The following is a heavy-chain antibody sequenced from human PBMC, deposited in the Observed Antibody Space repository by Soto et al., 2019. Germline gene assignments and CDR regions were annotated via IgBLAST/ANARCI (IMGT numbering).Heavy chain of an antibody. CDR2: IIPILDIA. V-gene: IGHV1-69*02. D-gene: IGHD5-18*01. CDR3: EGITVMALNS. Sequence: SVKVSCKASGGTFSSYTISWVRQAPGQGLEWMGRIIPILDIANYAQKFKGRVTITADKSTSTAYMEKSSLRSEDTAVNNCEGITVMALNSWGQGTLVTFSS. CDR1: GGTFSSYT. J-gene: IGHJ4*02.